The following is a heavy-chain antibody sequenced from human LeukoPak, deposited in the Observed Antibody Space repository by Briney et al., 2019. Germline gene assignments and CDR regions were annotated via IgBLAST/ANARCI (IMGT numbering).Heavy chain of an antibody. Sequence: GGSLRLSCAASGFTFSSYSMNWVRQAPGKGLERVSSISSSSSYIYYADSVKGRFTISRDNAKNSLYLQMNSLRAEDTAVYYCARARWRDTMIVVPHDPWGQGTLVTVSS. CDR3: ARARWRDTMIVVPHDP. CDR1: GFTFSSYS. D-gene: IGHD3-22*01. J-gene: IGHJ5*02. V-gene: IGHV3-21*01. CDR2: ISSSSSYI.